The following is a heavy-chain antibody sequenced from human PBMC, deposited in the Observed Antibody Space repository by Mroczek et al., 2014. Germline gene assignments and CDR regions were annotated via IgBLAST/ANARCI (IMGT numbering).Heavy chain of an antibody. D-gene: IGHD3-9*01. Sequence: KESGSGLVKPSQTLSLTCAVSGGSISSGGYSWSWIRQPPGKGLEWIGYIYHSGSTYYNPSLKSRVTISVDRSKNQFSLKLSSVTAADTAVYYCARSYDILTGLQVGWFDPWGQGTLVTVSS. CDR1: GGSISSGGYS. CDR3: ARSYDILTGLQVGWFDP. V-gene: IGHV4-30-2*01. CDR2: IYHSGST. J-gene: IGHJ5*02.